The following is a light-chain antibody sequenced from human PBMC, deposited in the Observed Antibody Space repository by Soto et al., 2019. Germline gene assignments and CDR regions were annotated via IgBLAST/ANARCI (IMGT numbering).Light chain of an antibody. Sequence: QSALTQPASGSGSPGQSIAISCTGTSSDVGSYNLVSWYQQHPGKAPKLMIYEVSKRPSGVSDRFSGSKSGNTASLTISGLQAEDETDYYCCSYAGTSTFVVFGTGTKVTV. CDR3: CSYAGTSTFVV. CDR2: EVS. CDR1: SSDVGSYNL. J-gene: IGLJ1*01. V-gene: IGLV2-23*02.